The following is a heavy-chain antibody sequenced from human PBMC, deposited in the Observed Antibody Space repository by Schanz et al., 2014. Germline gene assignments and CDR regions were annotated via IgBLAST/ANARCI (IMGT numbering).Heavy chain of an antibody. V-gene: IGHV3-11*03. J-gene: IGHJ6*02. CDR1: GFTFSDYY. D-gene: IGHD3-3*01. CDR3: ARFLARYQYYGVDV. CDR2: ISGSSIHK. Sequence: DWTGGSLRLSCAASGFTFSDYYMAWIRQAPGKGLEWVSHISGSSIHKNYADSVKGRFSISRDNGETSVYLQINSLRVEDTAVYYCARFLARYQYYGVDVWGQGTTVIVSS.